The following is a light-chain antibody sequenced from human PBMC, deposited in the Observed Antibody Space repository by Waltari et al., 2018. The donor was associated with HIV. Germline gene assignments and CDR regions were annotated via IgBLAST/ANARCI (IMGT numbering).Light chain of an antibody. V-gene: IGKV1-39*01. CDR1: QDIKKN. J-gene: IGKJ5*01. Sequence: DIQMTQSPSSVSADVGDRVIITCRASQDIKKNVNWYQQKPGRSPRLLIYSASGLPSGVPSTFSGSGSGLEFNLTIAALEAEDSALFYCQQSHRTPLTFGGGTRLEIK. CDR3: QQSHRTPLT. CDR2: SAS.